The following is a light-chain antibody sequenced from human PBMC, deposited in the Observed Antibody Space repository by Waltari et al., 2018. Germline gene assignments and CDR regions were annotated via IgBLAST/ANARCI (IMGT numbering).Light chain of an antibody. J-gene: IGKJ1*01. CDR2: AAS. Sequence: DIQMTQSPSSLSASVGDRVTITCRASQSIRSHLNWYQLKPGKAPKLLIYAASSLQSGVPSRFGGSGSGTDFTLTISSLQPEDFATYYCQHSYSSPRTFGQGTRVEIK. CDR1: QSIRSH. V-gene: IGKV1-39*01. CDR3: QHSYSSPRT.